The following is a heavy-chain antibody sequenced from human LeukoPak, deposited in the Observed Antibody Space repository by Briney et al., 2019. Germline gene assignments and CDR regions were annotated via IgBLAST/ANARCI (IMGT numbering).Heavy chain of an antibody. V-gene: IGHV4-34*01. J-gene: IGHJ4*02. D-gene: IGHD6-19*01. CDR2: MSHSGYP. CDR3: ARQKQWPYYFDY. Sequence: SETLSLTCAVYGGSFSGYSWTWIRQPPGKGLEWIGEMSHSGYPNYNPSLKSRVAISVDTSKNQFSLNLTSVTAADTAVYYCARQKQWPYYFDYWGQGTLVTASS. CDR1: GGSFSGYS.